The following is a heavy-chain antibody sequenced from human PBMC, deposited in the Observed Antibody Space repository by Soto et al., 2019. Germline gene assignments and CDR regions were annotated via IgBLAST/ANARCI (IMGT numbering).Heavy chain of an antibody. D-gene: IGHD6-13*01. CDR2: IYPGDSDS. V-gene: IGHV5-51*01. J-gene: IGHJ6*02. CDR3: ARHDGWGQQLDEIYYYYYGMDV. CDR1: GYSFTSYW. Sequence: EVQLVQSGAEVKKPGESLKISCKGSGYSFTSYWIGWLRQMPGKGLEWMGIIYPGDSDSRYSPSFQGQVTISADKSISTAYLQWRSMKASDTAMYYCARHDGWGQQLDEIYYYYYGMDVWGQGTTVTVSS.